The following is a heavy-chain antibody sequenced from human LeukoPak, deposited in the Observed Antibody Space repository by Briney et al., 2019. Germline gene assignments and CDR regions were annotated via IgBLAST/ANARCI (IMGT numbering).Heavy chain of an antibody. CDR2: IYHSGST. D-gene: IGHD1-14*01. J-gene: IGHJ4*02. CDR3: ARDSWPEVVRFDF. Sequence: SETLSLTCSVSGASISSYYWSWIRQPPGKGLEWIGYIYHSGSTYYNPSLKSRVTISVDRSKNQFSLKLSSVTAADTAVYYCARDSWPEVVRFDFWGQGTLVTVSS. V-gene: IGHV4-59*12. CDR1: GASISSYY.